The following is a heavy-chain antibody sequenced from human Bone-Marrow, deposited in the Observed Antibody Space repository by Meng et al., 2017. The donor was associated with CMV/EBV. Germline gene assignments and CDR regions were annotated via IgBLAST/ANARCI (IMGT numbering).Heavy chain of an antibody. D-gene: IGHD1-26*01. Sequence: GESLKISCAASGFTFNAYPMHWVRQAPGKGLEYVSAISPYGDTTYYVDSVKGRFTISRDNSKSTLYLQMGSVRAEDMAVYYCAREVKEGGSIDCWGQGTLVTVSS. V-gene: IGHV3-64*02. CDR3: AREVKEGGSIDC. CDR1: GFTFNAYP. J-gene: IGHJ4*02. CDR2: ISPYGDTT.